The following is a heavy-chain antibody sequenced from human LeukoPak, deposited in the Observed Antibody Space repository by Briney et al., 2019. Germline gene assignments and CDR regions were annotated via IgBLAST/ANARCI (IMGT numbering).Heavy chain of an antibody. CDR3: ARAYSYGNYYYYMDV. CDR1: GYTFTSYD. Sequence: ASVKVSCKASGYTFTSYDINWVRQATGQGLEWMGWMNPNSGNTGYAQKFQGRVTMTRNTSISTAYMELSSLRSEDTAVYYCARAYSYGNYYYYMDVWGKRPTVAISS. V-gene: IGHV1-8*01. J-gene: IGHJ6*03. D-gene: IGHD5-18*01. CDR2: MNPNSGNT.